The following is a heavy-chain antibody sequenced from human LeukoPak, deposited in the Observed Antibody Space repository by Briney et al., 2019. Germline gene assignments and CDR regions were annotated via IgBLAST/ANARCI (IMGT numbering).Heavy chain of an antibody. CDR2: ISYDGSNK. CDR1: GYTLSSYT. V-gene: IGHV3-30*04. Sequence: GGSLRLSCAASGYTLSSYTMHGLRQAPGKGLEGVTIISYDGSNKDYADSVKGRFTISRDNSKNTLYLQMNSLRAEDTAVYYCARDSPRGVVITGLDYWSQGTLVTASS. CDR3: ARDSPRGVVITGLDY. D-gene: IGHD3-3*01. J-gene: IGHJ4*02.